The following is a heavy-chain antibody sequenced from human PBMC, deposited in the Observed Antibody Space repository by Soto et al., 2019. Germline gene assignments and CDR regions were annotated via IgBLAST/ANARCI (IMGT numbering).Heavy chain of an antibody. D-gene: IGHD2-21*01. J-gene: IGHJ5*02. V-gene: IGHV1-18*04. CDR2: ISAYNGNT. Sequence: ASVKVSCKAPGYTFTSYGISWVRQAPGQGLEWMGWISAYNGNTNYAQKLQGRVTMTTDTSTSTAYMELRSLRSDDTAVYYCARAGLWWGDNWFDPWGQGTLVTVSS. CDR3: ARAGLWWGDNWFDP. CDR1: GYTFTSYG.